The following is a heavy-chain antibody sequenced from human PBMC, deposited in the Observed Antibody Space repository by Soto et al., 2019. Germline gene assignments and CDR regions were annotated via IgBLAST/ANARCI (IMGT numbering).Heavy chain of an antibody. CDR3: AREVVGYDILTGYYSTYYYYGMDV. V-gene: IGHV3-33*01. D-gene: IGHD3-9*01. CDR1: GFTFSSYG. J-gene: IGHJ6*02. Sequence: QVQLVESGGGVVQPGRSLRLSCAASGFTFSSYGMHWVRQAPGKGLEWVAVIWYDGSNKYYADSVKGRFTISRDNSKNTLYLQMNSLRAEGTAVYYCAREVVGYDILTGYYSTYYYYGMDVWGQGTTVTVSS. CDR2: IWYDGSNK.